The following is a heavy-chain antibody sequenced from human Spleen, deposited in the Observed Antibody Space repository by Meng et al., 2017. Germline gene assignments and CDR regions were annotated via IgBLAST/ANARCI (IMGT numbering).Heavy chain of an antibody. CDR1: GGCSSGYS. Sequence: GRLMLSETLSLACACYGGCSSGYSWSWSRHPPGKGLECVGEITYSGSTTYSPSLKSRITISVDRSKNQFSLQLRSVTAADTGLYFCARGSRIGGTYSTDHWGQGNLVTISS. J-gene: IGHJ4*02. V-gene: IGHV4-34*01. D-gene: IGHD1-26*01. CDR3: ARGSRIGGTYSTDH. CDR2: ITYSGST.